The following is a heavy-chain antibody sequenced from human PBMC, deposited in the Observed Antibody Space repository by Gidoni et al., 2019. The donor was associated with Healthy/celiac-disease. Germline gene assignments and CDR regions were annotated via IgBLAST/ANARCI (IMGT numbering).Heavy chain of an antibody. CDR2: IWYDGSNK. V-gene: IGHV3-33*01. D-gene: IGHD5-12*01. J-gene: IGHJ4*02. CDR3: ARDQEGDGYNWIDY. CDR1: GFTFSSDG. Sequence: QVQLVESGGGVVQPGRSLRLSCAASGFTFSSDGMHWVRQAPGKGLEWVAVIWYDGSNKYYADSVKGRFTISRDNSKNTLYLQMNSLRAEDTAVYYCARDQEGDGYNWIDYWGQGTLVTVSS.